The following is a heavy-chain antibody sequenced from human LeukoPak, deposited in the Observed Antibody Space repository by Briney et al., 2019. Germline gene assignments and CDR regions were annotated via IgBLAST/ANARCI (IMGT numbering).Heavy chain of an antibody. CDR1: GGSISSSSYY. V-gene: IGHV4-39*07. J-gene: IGHJ4*02. D-gene: IGHD2-2*01. CDR3: ARLGYCTRITCYTFDY. CDR2: IHYSGST. Sequence: PSGTLSLTCTVSGGSISSSSYYWGWIRQPPGKGLEWIGSIHYSGSTYYNPSLKSRVTISVDTSKNQFSLKLSSVTAADTAVYYCARLGYCTRITCYTFDYWGQGTLVTVSS.